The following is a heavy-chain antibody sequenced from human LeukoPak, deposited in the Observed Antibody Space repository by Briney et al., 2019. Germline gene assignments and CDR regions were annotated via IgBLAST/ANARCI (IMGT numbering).Heavy chain of an antibody. CDR3: AKDRCSNGVGCYYYYMDV. J-gene: IGHJ6*03. D-gene: IGHD2-8*01. CDR1: GFTFSSYE. CDR2: IQYDGSNE. V-gene: IGHV3-30*02. Sequence: GGSLRLSCAASGFTFSSYEMNWVRQAPGKGLEWVAYIQYDGSNEQYADSVKGRFSISRDSSKNILYLQMNSLRAEDTAVYYCAKDRCSNGVGCYYYYMDVWGKGTTVTISS.